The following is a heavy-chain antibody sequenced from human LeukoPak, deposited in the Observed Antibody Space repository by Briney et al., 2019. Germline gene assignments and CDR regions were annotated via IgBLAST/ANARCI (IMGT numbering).Heavy chain of an antibody. CDR1: GFTFSTYG. D-gene: IGHD2-2*01. CDR3: AKGAPGNIVVLSATVYYGMDV. CDR2: ISSDGSNK. V-gene: IGHV3-30*18. Sequence: GRSQRLSCAASGFTFSTYGMHWVRQAPGKGLEWVAVISSDGSNKNYADSVKGRLAISRDNSKNTVYLQMNSLRAEDTAVYYCAKGAPGNIVVLSATVYYGMDVWGQGTTVTVSS. J-gene: IGHJ6*02.